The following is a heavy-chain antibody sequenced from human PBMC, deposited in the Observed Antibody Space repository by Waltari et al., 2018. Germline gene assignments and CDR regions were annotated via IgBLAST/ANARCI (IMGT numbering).Heavy chain of an antibody. CDR3: ARALSADTDYYYYYMDV. V-gene: IGHV4-59*11. CDR1: GGSTSSHY. CDR2: IYYSGST. Sequence: QVQLQESGPGLVKPSETRSLTCTVPGGSTSSHYASCIRTPPGKGLEWIGYIYYSGSTNYNPSLKSRVTISVDTSKNQFSLKLSSVTAADTAVYYCARALSADTDYYYYYMDVWGKGTTVTVSS. J-gene: IGHJ6*03.